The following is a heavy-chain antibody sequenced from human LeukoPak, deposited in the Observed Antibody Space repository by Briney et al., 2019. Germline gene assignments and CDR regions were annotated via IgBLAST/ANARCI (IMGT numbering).Heavy chain of an antibody. D-gene: IGHD3-22*01. V-gene: IGHV3-11*04. CDR1: GFTFSDYY. CDR2: ISGNGNDK. J-gene: IGHJ1*01. CDR3: ANTHMSVAVILGC. Sequence: GGSLRLSCAASGFTFSDYYMTWIRQAPGKWLEWVSYISGNGNDKYYADSVKGRFTISRDNAKNSLYLQMNSLRVEDTAVFYCANTHMSVAVILGCRGQGTLVTDSS.